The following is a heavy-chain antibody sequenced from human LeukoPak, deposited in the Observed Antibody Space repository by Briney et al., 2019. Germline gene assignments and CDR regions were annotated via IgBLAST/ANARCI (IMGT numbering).Heavy chain of an antibody. Sequence: SQTLSLTCGISGYSVSSNSGAWNWIRQSPSRGLEWLGRTYYRSKWYNEYAVSVKSRITIKPDTAKNQFSLQLNFVTPEDTALYYCARGETGFDSWGPGILVAVSS. CDR3: ARGETGFDS. V-gene: IGHV6-1*01. J-gene: IGHJ4*02. CDR2: TYYRSKWYN. CDR1: GYSVSSNSGA.